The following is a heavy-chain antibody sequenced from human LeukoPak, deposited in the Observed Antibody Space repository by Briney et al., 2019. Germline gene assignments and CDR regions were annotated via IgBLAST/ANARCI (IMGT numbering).Heavy chain of an antibody. CDR3: ARASYDSSGYYYDY. CDR1: GYTFTSYD. Sequence: GASVKVSCKASGYTFTSYDINWVRQATGQGLEWMGWMSPNSGNTGYAQKFQGRVTMTRNTSISTAYMELSSLRSEDTAVYYCARASYDSSGYYYDYWGQGTLVTVSS. CDR2: MSPNSGNT. J-gene: IGHJ4*02. D-gene: IGHD3-22*01. V-gene: IGHV1-8*01.